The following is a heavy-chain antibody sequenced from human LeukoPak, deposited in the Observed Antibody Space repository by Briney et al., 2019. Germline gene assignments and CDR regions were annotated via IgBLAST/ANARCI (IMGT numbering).Heavy chain of an antibody. Sequence: GGSLRLSCVVSGFTLSTYSIKWVRQAPGKGLEWVSSISSKCPYIYYAASVKGRFTISRDNAKNSLPLQMNSLRAEDTAVYYCARCSGSSTYHSDDYWGQGTLVTVSS. V-gene: IGHV3-21*01. CDR1: GFTLSTYS. CDR2: ISSKCPYI. J-gene: IGHJ4*02. CDR3: ARCSGSSTYHSDDY. D-gene: IGHD2-15*01.